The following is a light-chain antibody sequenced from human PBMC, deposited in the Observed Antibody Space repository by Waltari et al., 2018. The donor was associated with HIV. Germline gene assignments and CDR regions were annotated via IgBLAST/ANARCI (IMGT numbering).Light chain of an antibody. CDR1: ISNLGGNF. Sequence: QSVVTQPPSASGTPGQNISISCSGDISNLGGNFVYWYQQRPGTAPRLHIYRNDHRPSGVPDRFSGSKSATSASLAISGLRSEDEADYHCSTWDNSLSHWVFGGVTKVTVL. CDR3: STWDNSLSHWV. CDR2: RND. J-gene: IGLJ3*02. V-gene: IGLV1-47*01.